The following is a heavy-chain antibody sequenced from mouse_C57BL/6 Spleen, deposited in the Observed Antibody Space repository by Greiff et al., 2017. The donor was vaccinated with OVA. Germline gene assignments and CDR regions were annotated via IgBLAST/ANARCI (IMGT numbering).Heavy chain of an antibody. CDR1: GYTFTDYN. D-gene: IGHD2-3*01. Sequence: VQLQQSGPELVKPGASVKIPCKASGYTFTDYNMDWVKQSHGKSLEWIGDINPNNGGTIYNQKFKGTATLTVDKSSSTAYMELRSLTSEDTAVYYCAKGRDGYYDWYCDVWGTGTTVTVSS. CDR2: INPNNGGT. CDR3: AKGRDGYYDWYCDV. J-gene: IGHJ1*03. V-gene: IGHV1-18*01.